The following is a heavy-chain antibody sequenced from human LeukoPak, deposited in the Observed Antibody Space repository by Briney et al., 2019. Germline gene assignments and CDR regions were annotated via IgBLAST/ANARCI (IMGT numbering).Heavy chain of an antibody. CDR2: ISHSGTT. J-gene: IGHJ5*02. V-gene: IGHV4-30-2*01. D-gene: IGHD2-21*02. CDR1: GGSITSGGYS. CDR3: ARGSSAYCGGDCYSRARFDP. Sequence: PSQTLSLTCAVSGGSITSGGYSWSWIRQPPGQGLEWIGYISHSGTTSYNPSLKSRVTISVDTSKNQFSLKLSSVTAADTAVYYCARGSSAYCGGDCYSRARFDPWGQGTLVTVSS.